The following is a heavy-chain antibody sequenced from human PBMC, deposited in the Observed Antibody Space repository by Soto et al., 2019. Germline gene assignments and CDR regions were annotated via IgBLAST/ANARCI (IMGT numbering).Heavy chain of an antibody. V-gene: IGHV4-31*03. CDR1: GGSISSGGYY. CDR3: ARDKGPLGYCSGGSCRFKRGSSGMDV. Sequence: SETLSLTCTVSGGSISSGGYYWSWIRQHPGKGLEWIGYIYYSGSTYYNPSLKSRVTISVDTSKNQFSLKLSSVTAADTAVYYCARDKGPLGYCSGGSCRFKRGSSGMDVWGQGTTVTVSS. D-gene: IGHD2-15*01. J-gene: IGHJ6*02. CDR2: IYYSGST.